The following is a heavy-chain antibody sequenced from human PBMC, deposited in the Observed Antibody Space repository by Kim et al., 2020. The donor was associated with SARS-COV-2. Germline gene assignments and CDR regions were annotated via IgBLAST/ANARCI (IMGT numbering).Heavy chain of an antibody. J-gene: IGHJ6*02. V-gene: IGHV4-34*01. D-gene: IGHD3-22*01. CDR3: ARAQAGLRLPYYYYYYGMDV. CDR1: GGSFSGYY. CDR2: INHSGST. Sequence: SETLSLTCAVYGGSFSGYYWSWIRQPPGKGLEWIGEINHSGSTNYNPSLKSRVTISVDTSKNQFSLKLSSVTAADTAVYYCARAQAGLRLPYYYYYYGMDVWGQGTKVTVSS.